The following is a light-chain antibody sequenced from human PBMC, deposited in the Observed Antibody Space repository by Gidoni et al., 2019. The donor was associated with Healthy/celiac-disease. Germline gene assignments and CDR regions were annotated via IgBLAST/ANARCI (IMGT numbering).Light chain of an antibody. V-gene: IGKV1-5*03. CDR2: KAS. J-gene: IGKJ1*01. Sequence: DIQMTQSPSTLSASVGDRVTITCRASQSISSWLAWYQQKPGKAPKLLIYKASSLESGGPSRFSGSGSGTEFTLTISSLQPDDFATDYCQQYNSYPRTFGQGTKVEIK. CDR3: QQYNSYPRT. CDR1: QSISSW.